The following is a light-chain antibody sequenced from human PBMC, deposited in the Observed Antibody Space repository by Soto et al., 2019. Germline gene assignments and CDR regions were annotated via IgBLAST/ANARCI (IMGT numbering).Light chain of an antibody. CDR1: SSNIGNNY. V-gene: IGLV1-51*01. CDR2: DNN. J-gene: IGLJ1*01. CDR3: GTWDSSLSALYV. Sequence: QSALTQPPSVSAAPGQKVTISCSGSSSNIGNNYVSWYQQLPGTAPKLLIYDNNKRPSGIPDRFSGSKSGTSATLGITGLQTGDEADYYCGTWDSSLSALYVFGPVTKVP.